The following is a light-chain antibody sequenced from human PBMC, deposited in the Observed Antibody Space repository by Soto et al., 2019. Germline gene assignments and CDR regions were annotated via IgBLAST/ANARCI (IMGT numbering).Light chain of an antibody. V-gene: IGKV2-28*01. CDR3: LRALQGPIT. CDR1: QSLLHSDGNTY. J-gene: IGKJ5*01. Sequence: DVVMTQSPLSLPVTPGEPASISCRSSQSLLHSDGNTYLDWYLQKPGQSPQLLIYLGSTRASGVPEKFSGSGAGTDFTLTSSRVEAEDVGGYYCLRALQGPITFGQGPRLEIK. CDR2: LGS.